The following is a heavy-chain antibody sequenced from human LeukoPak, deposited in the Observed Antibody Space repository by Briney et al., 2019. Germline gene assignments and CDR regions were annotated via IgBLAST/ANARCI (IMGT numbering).Heavy chain of an antibody. D-gene: IGHD6-13*01. J-gene: IGHJ5*02. V-gene: IGHV1-69*04. CDR1: GGTFSSYA. CDR3: AREGVGIAAAGNRWFDP. CDR2: IIPILGIA. Sequence: GASVKVSCKASGGTFSSYAISWVRQAPGQGLEWMGRIIPILGIANYAQKFQGRVTITADKSTSTAYMELSSLRSEDTAVYYCAREGVGIAAAGNRWFDPWGQGTLVTVSS.